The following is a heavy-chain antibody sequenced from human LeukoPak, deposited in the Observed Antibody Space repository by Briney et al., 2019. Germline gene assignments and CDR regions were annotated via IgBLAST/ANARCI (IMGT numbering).Heavy chain of an antibody. CDR3: TRNSGWYGLS. V-gene: IGHV3-74*01. J-gene: IGHJ1*01. D-gene: IGHD6-19*01. CDR1: GFTFSSYW. CDR2: INSYGSST. Sequence: GGSLRLSCAASGFTFSSYWMHWVRQAPGKGLVWVSRINSYGSSTSYADSVKGRFTISRDNSNNTLFLHLNSLRGEDTAVYYCTRNSGWYGLSWGQGTLVTVSS.